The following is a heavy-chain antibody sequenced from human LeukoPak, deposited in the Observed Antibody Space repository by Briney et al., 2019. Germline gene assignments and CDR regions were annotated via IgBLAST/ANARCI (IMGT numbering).Heavy chain of an antibody. CDR2: IRYDGSNK. D-gene: IGHD3-9*01. Sequence: GGSLRLSCAASGFTFSSYGMHWVRQAPGKGLEWVAFIRYDGSNKYYADSVKGRFTISRDNSKNTLYLQMNSLRAEDTAVYYCASRYGNFLDYFDYWGQGTLVTVSS. CDR3: ASRYGNFLDYFDY. CDR1: GFTFSSYG. J-gene: IGHJ4*02. V-gene: IGHV3-30*02.